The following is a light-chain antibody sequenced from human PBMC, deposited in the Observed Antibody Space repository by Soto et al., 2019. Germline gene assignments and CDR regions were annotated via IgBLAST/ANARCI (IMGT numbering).Light chain of an antibody. CDR3: GTWDSSLPAGV. J-gene: IGLJ3*02. CDR1: SSNIANNY. Sequence: QSVLTQPPSVSAAPGQKVTLSCSGRSSNIANNYVSWYQQLPGTAPKLLIYDDNKRPSGIPDRFSGSKSGTSATLGITGLQTGDEADYYCGTWDSSLPAGVFGGGTQLTVL. CDR2: DDN. V-gene: IGLV1-51*01.